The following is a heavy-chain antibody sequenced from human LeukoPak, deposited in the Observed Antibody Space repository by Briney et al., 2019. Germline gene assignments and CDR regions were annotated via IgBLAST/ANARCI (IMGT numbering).Heavy chain of an antibody. V-gene: IGHV3-33*01. CDR2: IWYDGSNK. CDR1: GFTFSSYG. J-gene: IGHJ4*02. Sequence: GRSLRLSCAASGFTFSSYGMHWVRQAPGKGLEWVAVIWYDGSNKYYADSVKGRFTISRDNSKNTLYLQMNSLRAEDTAVYYCARADCGDYLAHFDYWGQGTLVTVSS. D-gene: IGHD4-17*01. CDR3: ARADCGDYLAHFDY.